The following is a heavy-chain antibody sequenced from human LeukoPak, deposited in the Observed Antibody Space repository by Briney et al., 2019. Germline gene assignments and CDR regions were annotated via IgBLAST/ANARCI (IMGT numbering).Heavy chain of an antibody. CDR1: GYTLTELS. Sequence: SVKVSCKVSGYTLTELSMHWARQAPGKGLEWMGGFDPEDGETIYAQKFQGRVTMTEDTSTDTAYMELSSLRSEDTAVYYCATEGLRTGSSPYYFDYWGQGTLVTVSS. D-gene: IGHD3/OR15-3a*01. J-gene: IGHJ4*02. CDR2: FDPEDGET. CDR3: ATEGLRTGSSPYYFDY. V-gene: IGHV1-24*01.